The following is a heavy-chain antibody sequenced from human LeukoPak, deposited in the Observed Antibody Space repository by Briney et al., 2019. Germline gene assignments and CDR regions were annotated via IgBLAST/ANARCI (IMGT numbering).Heavy chain of an antibody. Sequence: SETLSLTCTVSGGPISSYYWSWIRQPPGKGLEWIGYIYYSGSTNYNPSLKSRVTISVDTSKNQFSLKLSSVTAADTAVYYCAREDPTTVVFDYWGQGTLVTVSS. CDR2: IYYSGST. CDR3: AREDPTTVVFDY. J-gene: IGHJ4*02. D-gene: IGHD4-23*01. V-gene: IGHV4-59*08. CDR1: GGPISSYY.